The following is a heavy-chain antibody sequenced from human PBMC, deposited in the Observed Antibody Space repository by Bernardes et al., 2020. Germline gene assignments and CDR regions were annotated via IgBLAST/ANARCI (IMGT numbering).Heavy chain of an antibody. J-gene: IGHJ4*02. CDR2: ITSTGGAA. Sequence: GGSLRLSCAASGFTFRSYAMSWVRQAPGKGLEWVSSITSTGGAAYYADSVKGRFTISRDNSKNTLSLQMNSLRAEDTAIYYCANVRYWGQGTLVTVSS. V-gene: IGHV3-23*01. CDR3: ANVRY. D-gene: IGHD6-6*01. CDR1: GFTFRSYA.